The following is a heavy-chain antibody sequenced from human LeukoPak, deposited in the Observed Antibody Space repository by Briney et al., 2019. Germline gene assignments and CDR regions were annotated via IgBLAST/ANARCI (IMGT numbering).Heavy chain of an antibody. CDR2: IKQDGSDK. J-gene: IGHJ3*01. CDR3: ARDVISGGSYSTAFDL. CDR1: GFTFSSYW. Sequence: GGSLRLSCAASGFTFSSYWMTWVRQAPGKGLEWVANIKQDGSDKYYVDSVKGRFTISRDTAKNSLYLQMNSLRAEDTAVYYCARDVISGGSYSTAFDLWGQGTMVTVPS. D-gene: IGHD3-22*01. V-gene: IGHV3-7*01.